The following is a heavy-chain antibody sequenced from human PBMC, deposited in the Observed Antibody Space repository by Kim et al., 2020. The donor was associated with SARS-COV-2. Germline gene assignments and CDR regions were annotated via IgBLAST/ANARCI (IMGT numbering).Heavy chain of an antibody. D-gene: IGHD6-13*01. CDR2: IYNSGRT. V-gene: IGHV4-59*01. Sequence: SETLSLTCTVSGGSISSYYWSWIRQPPGKGLEWIGYIYNSGRTNYIPSLKSRVTTSVDTSKNQFSLKLSSVTAADTAVYYCARDQYSSSWYSRWFDPRGQGTLVIVSS. J-gene: IGHJ5*02. CDR1: GGSISSYY. CDR3: ARDQYSSSWYSRWFDP.